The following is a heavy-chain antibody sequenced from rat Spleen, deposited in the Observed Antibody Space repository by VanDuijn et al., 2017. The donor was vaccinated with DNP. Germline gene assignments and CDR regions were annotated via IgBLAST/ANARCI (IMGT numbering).Heavy chain of an antibody. Sequence: EVQLVGSGGGLVQPGRSLKLSCAASGFTFRNYGMAWVRQAPTKGLEWVASISTVGDNAYYRDSVKGRFTISRDDSTSTLYLQMDSLRSEDTATYYCTRGGTYYFDYWGQGVLVTVSS. CDR3: TRGGTYYFDY. V-gene: IGHV5S13*01. CDR2: ISTVGDNA. CDR1: GFTFRNYG. D-gene: IGHD4-3*01. J-gene: IGHJ2*01.